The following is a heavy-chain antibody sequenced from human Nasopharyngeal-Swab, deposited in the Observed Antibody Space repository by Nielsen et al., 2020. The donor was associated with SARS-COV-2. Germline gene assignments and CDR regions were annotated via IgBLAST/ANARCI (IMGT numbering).Heavy chain of an antibody. D-gene: IGHD2-15*01. Sequence: ESLKISCAASGFTFSSYAMSWVRQAPGKGLEWIGEIYESGSTNYNPSLKNRITMSIDKSKNQFSLNLRSVTAADTAVYYCAPLGYCSGSNCYSSSCWGQGTLVTVSS. CDR1: GFTFSSYA. V-gene: IGHV4-34*08. CDR2: IYESGST. CDR3: APLGYCSGSNCYSSSC. J-gene: IGHJ4*02.